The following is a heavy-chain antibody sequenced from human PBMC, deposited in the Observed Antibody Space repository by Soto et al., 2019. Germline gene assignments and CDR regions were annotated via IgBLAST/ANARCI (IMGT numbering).Heavy chain of an antibody. D-gene: IGHD2-2*02. CDR1: GFTFSSYA. V-gene: IGHV3-23*01. J-gene: IGHJ6*02. CDR3: ARLGYCSSTSCYMGLGYYYYGMDV. Sequence: PGGSLRLSCAASGFTFSSYAMSWVRQAPGKGPEWVSAISGSGGSTYYADSVKGRFTISRDNSKNTLYLQMNSLRAEDTAVYYCARLGYCSSTSCYMGLGYYYYGMDVWGQGTTVTVSS. CDR2: ISGSGGST.